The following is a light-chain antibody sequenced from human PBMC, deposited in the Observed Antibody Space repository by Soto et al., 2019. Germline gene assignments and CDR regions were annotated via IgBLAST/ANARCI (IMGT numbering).Light chain of an antibody. J-gene: IGLJ3*02. Sequence: QSALTQPASVSGSPGQSITISCTGTSSDVGGYKLVSWYQQHPGKAPKVLLYEGSERPSGVSGFSGSKSGNTASLTISGLQAEDEADYYCCSYAGSTTWVFGGGTKLTVL. CDR1: SSDVGGYKL. V-gene: IGLV2-23*01. CDR3: CSYAGSTTWV. CDR2: EGS.